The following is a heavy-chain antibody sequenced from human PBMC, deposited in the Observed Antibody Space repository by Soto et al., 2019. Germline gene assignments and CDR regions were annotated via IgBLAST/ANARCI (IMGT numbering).Heavy chain of an antibody. CDR3: ASTLIAAAGTVPPYFDY. D-gene: IGHD6-13*01. Sequence: GASVKVSCKASGGTFSSYTISWVRQAPGQGLEWMGRIIPILGIANYAQKFQGRVTITADKSTSTAYMELSSLRSEDTAVYYCASTLIAAAGTVPPYFDYWGQGTLVTVS. J-gene: IGHJ4*02. CDR1: GGTFSSYT. V-gene: IGHV1-69*02. CDR2: IIPILGIA.